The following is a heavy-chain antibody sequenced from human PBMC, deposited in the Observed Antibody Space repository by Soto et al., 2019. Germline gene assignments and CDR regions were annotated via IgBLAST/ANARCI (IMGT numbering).Heavy chain of an antibody. Sequence: SETLSLTCTVSGGSISRSSYYWGWIRQPPGKGLEWIGSIYYSGSTYYNPSLKSRVTISVDTSKNQFSLKLSSVTAADTAVYFCARLSSNSWDVYPHWGRGSLVPGSS. CDR2: IYYSGST. CDR1: GGSISRSSYY. CDR3: ARLSSNSWDVYPH. D-gene: IGHD6-13*01. V-gene: IGHV4-39*01. J-gene: IGHJ1*01.